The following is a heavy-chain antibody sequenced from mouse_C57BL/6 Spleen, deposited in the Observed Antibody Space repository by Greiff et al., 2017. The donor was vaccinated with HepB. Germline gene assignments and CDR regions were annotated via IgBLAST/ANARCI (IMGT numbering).Heavy chain of an antibody. CDR3: GRGRRLRGPAY. CDR1: GYTFTSYW. J-gene: IGHJ3*01. CDR2: IDPSDSET. Sequence: QVQLQQPGAELVRPGSSVKLSCKASGYTFTSYWMHWVKQRPIQGLEWIGNIDPSDSETHYNQKFKDKATLTVDKSSSTAYMQLSSLTSEDSAVSYCGRGRRLRGPAYWGEGTRVTVSA. D-gene: IGHD3-2*02. V-gene: IGHV1-52*01.